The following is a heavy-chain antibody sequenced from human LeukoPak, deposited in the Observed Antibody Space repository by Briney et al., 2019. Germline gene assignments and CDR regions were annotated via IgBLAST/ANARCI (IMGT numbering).Heavy chain of an antibody. J-gene: IGHJ4*02. D-gene: IGHD6-13*01. CDR3: ARLGAAAGHPFDY. CDR1: GGSISSYY. CDR2: IYYSGST. V-gene: IGHV4-59*08. Sequence: SETLSLTCTVSGGSISSYYWSWIRQPPGKGLEWIGYIYYSGSTNYNPSLKSRVTISVDTSKNQFSLKLSSVTAADTAVYYCARLGAAAGHPFDYWGQGTLVTVSS.